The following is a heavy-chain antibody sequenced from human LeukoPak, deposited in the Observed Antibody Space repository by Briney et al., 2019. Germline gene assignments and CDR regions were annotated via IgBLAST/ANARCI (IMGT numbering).Heavy chain of an antibody. CDR2: ISSSSSYI. Sequence: PGGSLRLSCAASGFTLGSYSMNWFRQAPGKGLEWVSSISSSSSYISYTDPVRGRFTISRDNAKNSLYLQMNSLRAEDTAVYYCARDPPAEDIVVVGTAAGDYWGQGTLVTVSS. V-gene: IGHV3-21*01. CDR3: ARDPPAEDIVVVGTAAGDY. D-gene: IGHD2-2*01. J-gene: IGHJ4*02. CDR1: GFTLGSYS.